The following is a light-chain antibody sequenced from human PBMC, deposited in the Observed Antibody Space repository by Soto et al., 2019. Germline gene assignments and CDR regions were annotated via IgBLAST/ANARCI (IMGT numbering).Light chain of an antibody. CDR2: EVT. J-gene: IGLJ3*02. Sequence: SVLTQPDSVSGSPGQSITISCTGTSSDVGAYHYVSWYQQHSGKAPKLIIYEVTNRPSGVSNRFSASKSGNTASLTIFGLQAEDEADYYCSSYTSSSSWVFGGGTKLTVL. CDR1: SSDVGAYHY. CDR3: SSYTSSSSWV. V-gene: IGLV2-14*01.